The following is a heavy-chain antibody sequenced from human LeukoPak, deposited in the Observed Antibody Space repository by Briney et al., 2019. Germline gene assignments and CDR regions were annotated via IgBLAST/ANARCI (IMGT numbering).Heavy chain of an antibody. CDR1: GYRFTSYW. CDR2: IYPGVSYT. Sequence: GEXLKISFKGSGYRFTSYWIGWVRQMPGKGLEWMGIIYPGVSYTTYRPSFHPQLTISADKSIRTAYLQWSSLKASDTAMYYCARKGQRGGQQLVTDWGQGTLVTVSS. V-gene: IGHV5-51*01. D-gene: IGHD6-13*01. J-gene: IGHJ4*02. CDR3: ARKGQRGGQQLVTD.